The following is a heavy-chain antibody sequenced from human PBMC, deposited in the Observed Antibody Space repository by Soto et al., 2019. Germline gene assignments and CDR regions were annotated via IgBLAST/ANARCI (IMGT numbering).Heavy chain of an antibody. CDR3: AGDGGCPYDH. J-gene: IGHJ4*01. V-gene: IGHV4-59*01. CDR2: IYYSGST. Sequence: SETLSLTCTVSGAPITINYWSWIRQAPGKGLEWIGYIYYSGSTTYNPSLKSRVTMSADTSKDQFSLKLNSVTAADTAVYHCAGDGGCPYDHWGPGILVTVSS. CDR1: GAPITINY.